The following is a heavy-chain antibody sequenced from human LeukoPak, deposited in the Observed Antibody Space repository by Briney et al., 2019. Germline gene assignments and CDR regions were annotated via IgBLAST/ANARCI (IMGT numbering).Heavy chain of an antibody. D-gene: IGHD3-22*01. CDR2: IIPIFGTA. Sequence: GSSVKVSCKASGGTFSSYAISWVRQAPGQGLEWMGGIIPIFGTANYAQKFQGRVTITADESTSTAYMELSSLRSEDTAVYYCARGRGRSGYYYDAFDIWGQGTMVTVSS. CDR3: ARGRGRSGYYYDAFDI. J-gene: IGHJ3*02. CDR1: GGTFSSYA. V-gene: IGHV1-69*01.